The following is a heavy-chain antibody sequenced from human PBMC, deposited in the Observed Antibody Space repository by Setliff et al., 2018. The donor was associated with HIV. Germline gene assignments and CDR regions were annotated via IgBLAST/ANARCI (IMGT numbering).Heavy chain of an antibody. CDR2: VHYTGNT. D-gene: IGHD2-15*01. Sequence: SETLSLTCTVSGGSITSSTYYWGWIRQPPGKGLEWIGTVHYTGNTYHNPSLKSRVTISVEVSKNQISLKLTAVTAADSAVYYCAREADGIDFWGQGTLVPSPQ. CDR1: GGSITSSTYY. CDR3: AREADGIDF. V-gene: IGHV4-39*02. J-gene: IGHJ4*02.